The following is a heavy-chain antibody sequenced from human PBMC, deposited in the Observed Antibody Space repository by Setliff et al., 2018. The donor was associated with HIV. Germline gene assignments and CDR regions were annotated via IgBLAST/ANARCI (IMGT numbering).Heavy chain of an antibody. CDR3: ATGTAATGTGVGY. V-gene: IGHV4-31*03. Sequence: PSETLSLTCTVSGGSISSGGYYWSWIRQHPGKGLEWIGYIYYSGSTYYNPSLKSRVTISVDTSKNQFSLKLSSVTAADTAVYYCATGTAATGTGVGYWGQGTLVTVYS. D-gene: IGHD6-13*01. CDR1: GGSISSGGYY. J-gene: IGHJ4*02. CDR2: IYYSGST.